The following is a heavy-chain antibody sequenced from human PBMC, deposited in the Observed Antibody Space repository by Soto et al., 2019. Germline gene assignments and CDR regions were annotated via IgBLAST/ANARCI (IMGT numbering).Heavy chain of an antibody. CDR2: ISYDGSNK. CDR1: GFTFSGYA. D-gene: IGHD6-13*01. V-gene: IGHV3-30-3*01. Sequence: GGSLRLSCAASGFTFSGYAMHWVRQAPGKGLEWVAVISYDGSNKYYADSVKGRFTISRDNSKNTLYLQMNSLRAEDTAVYYCARDLSRPYYYGMDVWGQGTTVTVSS. CDR3: ARDLSRPYYYGMDV. J-gene: IGHJ6*02.